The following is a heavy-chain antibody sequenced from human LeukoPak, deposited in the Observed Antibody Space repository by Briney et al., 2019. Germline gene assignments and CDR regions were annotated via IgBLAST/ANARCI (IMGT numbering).Heavy chain of an antibody. Sequence: SQTLSLTCAISGDSVSSNSVTWNWIRQSPSRGLEWLGRTYYRSTWYNDYAGSVRVRITVNPDTSKNQFSLHLNSVTPEDTAVYYCARRLTQYDCFDPWGQGILVTVSS. J-gene: IGHJ5*02. CDR1: GDSVSSNSVT. CDR2: TYYRSTWYN. V-gene: IGHV6-1*01. CDR3: ARRLTQYDCFDP. D-gene: IGHD2-2*01.